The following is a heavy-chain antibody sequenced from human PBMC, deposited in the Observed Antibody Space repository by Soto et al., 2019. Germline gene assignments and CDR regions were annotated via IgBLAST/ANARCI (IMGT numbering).Heavy chain of an antibody. CDR2: ISGSGGST. Sequence: GGSLRLSCAASGFTFSSYAMSWVRQAPGKGLEWVSAISGSGGSTYYADSVKGRFTISRGNSKNTLYLQMNSLRAEDTAVYYCAKTSVIRSGYFDYWGQGTLVTVSS. CDR1: GFTFSSYA. D-gene: IGHD4-17*01. J-gene: IGHJ4*02. CDR3: AKTSVIRSGYFDY. V-gene: IGHV3-23*01.